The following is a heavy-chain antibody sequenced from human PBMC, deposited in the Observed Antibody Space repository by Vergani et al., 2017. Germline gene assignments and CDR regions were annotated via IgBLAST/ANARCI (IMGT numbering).Heavy chain of an antibody. J-gene: IGHJ4*02. V-gene: IGHV3-20*04. CDR2: ISWNGETK. CDR1: GFSFDDHG. Sequence: EVLLAESGGRVVRPGGSLRLSCAASGFSFDDHGMGWVRQVPGKGLEWVSEISWNGETKNYADSVKGRFIISRDNAKSALYLQMKTLRREDTALYYCVSGPLPAIPAMYDFWGQGTLVTVSS. CDR3: VSGPLPAIPAMYDF. D-gene: IGHD2/OR15-2a*01.